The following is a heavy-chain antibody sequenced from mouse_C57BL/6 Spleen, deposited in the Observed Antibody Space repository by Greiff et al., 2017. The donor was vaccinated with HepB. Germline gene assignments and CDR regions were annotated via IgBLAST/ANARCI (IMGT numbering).Heavy chain of an antibody. Sequence: AHLVESGPGLVQPSQSLSITCTVSGFSLTSYGVHWVRQSPGKGLEWLGVIWSGGSTDYNAAFISRLSISKDNSKSQVFFKMNSLQADDTAIYYCARNDYYGSSYYAMDYWGQGTSVTVSS. D-gene: IGHD1-1*01. CDR3: ARNDYYGSSYYAMDY. V-gene: IGHV2-2*01. CDR1: GFSLTSYG. CDR2: IWSGGST. J-gene: IGHJ4*01.